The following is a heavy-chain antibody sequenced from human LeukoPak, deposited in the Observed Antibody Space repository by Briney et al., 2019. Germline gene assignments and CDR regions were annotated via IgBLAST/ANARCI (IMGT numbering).Heavy chain of an antibody. CDR3: ASPVVPATNWFDP. CDR1: GGSISSSSYY. CDR2: IYYSGGT. V-gene: IGHV4-39*01. J-gene: IGHJ5*02. Sequence: SETLSLTCTVSGGSISSSSYYWGWIRQPPGKGLEWIGSIYYSGGTYYNPSLKSRVTISVDTSKNQFSLKLSSVTAADTAVYYCASPVVPATNWFDPWGQGTLVTVSS. D-gene: IGHD2-2*01.